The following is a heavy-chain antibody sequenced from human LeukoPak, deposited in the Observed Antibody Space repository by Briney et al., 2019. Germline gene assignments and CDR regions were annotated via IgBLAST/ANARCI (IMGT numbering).Heavy chain of an antibody. CDR3: ARTKLKGVTDAFDI. Sequence: ASVKVSCKASGYTFTSYCISWVRQAPGQGLEWMGWISAYNGNTNYAQKLQGRVTMTTDTSTSTAYMELRSLRSDDTAVYYCARTKLKGVTDAFDIWGQGTMVTVSS. CDR2: ISAYNGNT. V-gene: IGHV1-18*01. D-gene: IGHD5-18*01. J-gene: IGHJ3*02. CDR1: GYTFTSYC.